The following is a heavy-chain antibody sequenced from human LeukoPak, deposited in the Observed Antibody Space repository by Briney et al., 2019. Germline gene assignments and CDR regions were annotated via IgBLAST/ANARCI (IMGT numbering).Heavy chain of an antibody. V-gene: IGHV1-69*13. D-gene: IGHD3-3*01. Sequence: SVKVSCKASGGTFSSYAISWVRQAPSQGLEWMGGIIPIFGTANYAQKFQGRVTITADESTSTAYMELSSLRSEDTAVYYCARAATSILGVVIVWFDPWGQGTLVTVSS. CDR3: ARAATSILGVVIVWFDP. CDR1: GGTFSSYA. J-gene: IGHJ5*02. CDR2: IIPIFGTA.